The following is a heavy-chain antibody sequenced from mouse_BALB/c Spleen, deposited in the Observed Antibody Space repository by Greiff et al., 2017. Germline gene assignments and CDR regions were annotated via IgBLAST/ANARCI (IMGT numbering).Heavy chain of an antibody. Sequence: QVQLQQPGAELVKPGASVKLSCKASGYTFTSYWMHWVKQRPGQGLEWIGEINPSNGRTNYNEKFKSKATLTVDKSSSTAYMQLSSLTSEDSAVYYCASSYSYAMDYGGQGTSVTVSA. V-gene: IGHV1S81*02. CDR2: INPSNGRT. CDR1: GYTFTSYW. CDR3: ASSYSYAMDY. J-gene: IGHJ4*01. D-gene: IGHD1-1*01.